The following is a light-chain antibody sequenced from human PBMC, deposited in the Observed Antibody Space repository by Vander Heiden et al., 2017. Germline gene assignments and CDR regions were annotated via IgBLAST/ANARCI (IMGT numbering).Light chain of an antibody. V-gene: IGLV1-47*01. CDR3: AAWDDSLSGWV. J-gene: IGLJ3*02. CDR1: SSNIGSKY. Sequence: QSVLTQPPSASVTPGQRVTISCSGSSSNIGSKYVYWYQQLPGTAPKLLIYRNNQRPSGVPDRFSGSKSGTSASLAISGLRSEDEADYYCAAWDDSLSGWVFGGGTKLTVL. CDR2: RNN.